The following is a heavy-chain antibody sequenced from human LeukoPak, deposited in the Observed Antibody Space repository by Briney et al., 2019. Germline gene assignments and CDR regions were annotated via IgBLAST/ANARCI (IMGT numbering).Heavy chain of an antibody. CDR3: ARDRHQSGSYYYYGMDV. D-gene: IGHD1-26*01. Sequence: GASVKVSCKASGYTFTSYGISWVRQAPGQGLEWMGWISAYNGNTNYAQKLQGRVTMTTDTSTSTAYMELRSLRSDDTAVCYCARDRHQSGSYYYYGMDVWGQGTTVTVSS. CDR1: GYTFTSYG. J-gene: IGHJ6*02. V-gene: IGHV1-18*01. CDR2: ISAYNGNT.